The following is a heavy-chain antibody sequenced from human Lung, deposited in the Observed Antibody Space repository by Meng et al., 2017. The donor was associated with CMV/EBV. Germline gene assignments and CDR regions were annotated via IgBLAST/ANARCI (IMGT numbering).Heavy chain of an antibody. CDR1: GYTFTSYN. CDR3: AREIAAAGPYYYYYALDV. V-gene: IGHV1-8*01. J-gene: IGHJ6*02. CDR2: MNPNSGNT. D-gene: IGHD6-13*01. Sequence: ASVKVSXKASGYTFTSYNINWVRQATGQGLEWMGWMNPNSGNTGSAQRFQGRVTLTRNTSISTAYMELSSLRSEDTAVYYCAREIAAAGPYYYYYALDVWGQGXTVTVS.